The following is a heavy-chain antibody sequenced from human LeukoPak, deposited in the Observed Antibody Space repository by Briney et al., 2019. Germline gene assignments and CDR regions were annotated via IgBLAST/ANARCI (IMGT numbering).Heavy chain of an antibody. J-gene: IGHJ4*02. Sequence: RPGRSLRLSCAASGFTFSSYGMHWVRQAPGKGLEWVAVISYDGSNKYYADSVKGRFIISRDNSKNTLYLQMNSLRAEDTAVYYCAGSPEDFDYWGQGTLVTVSS. CDR2: ISYDGSNK. CDR1: GFTFSSYG. V-gene: IGHV3-30*03. D-gene: IGHD6-25*01. CDR3: AGSPEDFDY.